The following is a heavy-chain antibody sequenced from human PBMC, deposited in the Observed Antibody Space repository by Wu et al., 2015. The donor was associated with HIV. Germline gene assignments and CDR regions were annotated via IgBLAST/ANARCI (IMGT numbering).Heavy chain of an antibody. J-gene: IGHJ4*02. CDR2: INPNRGGT. D-gene: IGHD3-22*01. CDR1: GYTFTDYY. CDR3: ARLQSLSGFYSNADY. V-gene: IGHV1-2*02. Sequence: QVQLLQSGAEVKKPGASVMVPCKASGYTFTDYYMYWVRQAPGQGLEWMGWINPNRGGTKYAQKFQGRVTMTRDTAVSTAYMELNSLRSDDTAVYYCARLQSLSGFYSNADYWGQGTLVTVSS.